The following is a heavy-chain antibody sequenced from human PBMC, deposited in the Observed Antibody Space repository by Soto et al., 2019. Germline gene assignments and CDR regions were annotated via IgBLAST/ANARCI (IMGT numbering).Heavy chain of an antibody. D-gene: IGHD6-19*01. J-gene: IGHJ4*02. Sequence: SETLSLTCTVSGGSISSSCYYWGWIRQPQGKGLEWIGSIYYSGSTYYNPSLKSRVTISVDTSKNQFSLKMSSVTAADTAVYYCARQGVEQWLAYFDSWGQGTLVTVSS. CDR1: GGSISSSCYY. CDR3: ARQGVEQWLAYFDS. CDR2: IYYSGST. V-gene: IGHV4-39*01.